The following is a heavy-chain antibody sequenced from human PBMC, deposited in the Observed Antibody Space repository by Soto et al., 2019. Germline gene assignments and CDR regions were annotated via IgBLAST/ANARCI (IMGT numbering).Heavy chain of an antibody. Sequence: PGGSLRLSCAASGFTLSDYYMSWIRQAPGKGLEWVSYISGSSSYTNYADSVKGRFTISRDNAKNSLYLQMNSLRAEDTAVYYCARRPGYSSGWEFDYWGQGTLVTVSS. CDR2: ISGSSSYT. V-gene: IGHV3-11*06. D-gene: IGHD6-19*01. J-gene: IGHJ4*02. CDR1: GFTLSDYY. CDR3: ARRPGYSSGWEFDY.